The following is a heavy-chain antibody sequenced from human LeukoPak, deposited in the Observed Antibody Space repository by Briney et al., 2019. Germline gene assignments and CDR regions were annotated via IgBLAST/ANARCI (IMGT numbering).Heavy chain of an antibody. CDR1: GFTFSSYS. D-gene: IGHD3-9*01. Sequence: GGSLRLSCAASGFTFSSYSMNWVRQAPGKGLEWVSSISSSSSYIYYADSVKGRFTISRDNAKNSLYLQMNSLRAEDTAVYYCARGADKDFDWLEEFDYWGQGTLVTVSS. J-gene: IGHJ4*02. CDR3: ARGADKDFDWLEEFDY. V-gene: IGHV3-21*01. CDR2: ISSSSSYI.